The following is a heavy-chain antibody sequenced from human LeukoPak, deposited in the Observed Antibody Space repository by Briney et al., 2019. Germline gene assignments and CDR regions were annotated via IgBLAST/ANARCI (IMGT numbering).Heavy chain of an antibody. V-gene: IGHV4-38-2*01. CDR3: ARMDDYFGSGNYYNVINYYYMDV. CDR2: IDRSGDT. J-gene: IGHJ6*03. D-gene: IGHD3-10*01. CDR1: GYSISSDYY. Sequence: KPSETLSLTCAVSGYSISSDYYWGWSRQSPGKGLEGIERIDRSGDTYYNPPLKSRVSISVDTASNQFSLRLTSVTAADTAVYYCARMDDYFGSGNYYNVINYYYMDVWGKGTTVTVS.